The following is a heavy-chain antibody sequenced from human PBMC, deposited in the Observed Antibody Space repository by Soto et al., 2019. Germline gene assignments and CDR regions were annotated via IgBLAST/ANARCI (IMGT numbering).Heavy chain of an antibody. CDR1: GGTFSSYT. D-gene: IGHD6-13*01. J-gene: IGHJ5*02. Sequence: SVTVSCKASGGTFSSYTIIWVRQAPGQGLEWMGRIIPILGIANYAQKFQGWVTMTRDTSISTAYMELSRLRSDDTAVYYCAREGSSSWYLGFSPANLAKYNWFDPWGQGTLVTVSS. V-gene: IGHV1-69*04. CDR2: IIPILGIA. CDR3: AREGSSSWYLGFSPANLAKYNWFDP.